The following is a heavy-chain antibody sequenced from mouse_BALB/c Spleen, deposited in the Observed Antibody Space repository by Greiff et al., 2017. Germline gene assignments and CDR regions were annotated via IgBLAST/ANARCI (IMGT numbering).Heavy chain of an antibody. CDR2: ISSGGGST. CDR3: ASLYYYGSSYAMDY. CDR1: GFAFSSYD. D-gene: IGHD1-1*01. V-gene: IGHV5-12-1*01. J-gene: IGHJ4*01. Sequence: EVQRVESGGGLVKPGGSLKLSCAASGFAFSSYDMSWVRQTPEKRLEWVAYISSGGGSTYYPDTVKGRFTISRDNAKNTLYLQMSSLKSEDTAMYYCASLYYYGSSYAMDYWGQGTSVTVSS.